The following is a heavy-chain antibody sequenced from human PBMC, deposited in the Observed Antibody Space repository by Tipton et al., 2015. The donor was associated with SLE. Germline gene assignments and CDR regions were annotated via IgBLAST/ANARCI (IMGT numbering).Heavy chain of an antibody. J-gene: IGHJ5*02. D-gene: IGHD3-10*01. V-gene: IGHV3-23*01. CDR2: ISGSGGST. Sequence: SLRLSCAASGFTFSSYGMHWVRQAPGKGLEWVSAISGSGGSTYYADSVKGRFTISRDNSKNTLYLQMNSLRAEDTAVYYCVLGEGWFDPWGQGTLVTVSS. CDR3: VLGEGWFDP. CDR1: GFTFSSYG.